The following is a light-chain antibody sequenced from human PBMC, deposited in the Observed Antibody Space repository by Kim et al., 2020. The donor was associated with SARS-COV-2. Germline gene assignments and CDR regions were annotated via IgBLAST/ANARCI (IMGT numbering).Light chain of an antibody. CDR3: HQYGSSPQT. CDR2: GAS. Sequence: SPGERATLSCRASQSVTSNYLAGYQQKPGQAPRLLIYGASNRATGIPGRFSGSGSGTDFTLTISSLEPEDFAVFYCHQYGSSPQTFGQGTKVDIK. J-gene: IGKJ1*01. CDR1: QSVTSNY. V-gene: IGKV3-20*01.